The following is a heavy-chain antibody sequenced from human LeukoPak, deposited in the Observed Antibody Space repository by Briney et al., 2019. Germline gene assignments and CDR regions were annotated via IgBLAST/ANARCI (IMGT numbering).Heavy chain of an antibody. J-gene: IGHJ5*02. D-gene: IGHD2-2*01. CDR3: ARVYCSSTSCAENWFDP. CDR2: IYPGDSDT. Sequence: KRGESLKISCKGSGYSFTSYWIGWVRQMPGKGLEWMGIIYPGDSDTRYSPSFQGQVTISADKSISTAYLQWSSLKASDTAMYYCARVYCSSTSCAENWFDPWGQGTLVTVSS. CDR1: GYSFTSYW. V-gene: IGHV5-51*01.